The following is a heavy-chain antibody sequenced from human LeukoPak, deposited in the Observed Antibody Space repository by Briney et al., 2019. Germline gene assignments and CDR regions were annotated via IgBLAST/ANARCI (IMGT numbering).Heavy chain of an antibody. CDR3: GKGRFWFDP. V-gene: IGHV4-30-4*08. Sequence: TSETLSLTCTVSGGSISSGDYYWSWIRQPPGKGLEWIGYIYYSGSTYYNPSLKSRVTISVDTPKNQFSLKLSSVTAADTAVYYCGKGRFWFDPWGQGTLVTVSS. J-gene: IGHJ5*02. CDR1: GGSISSGDYY. CDR2: IYYSGST.